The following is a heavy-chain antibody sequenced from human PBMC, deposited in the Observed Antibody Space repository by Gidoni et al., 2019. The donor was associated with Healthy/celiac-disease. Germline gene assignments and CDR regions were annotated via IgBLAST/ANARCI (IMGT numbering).Heavy chain of an antibody. CDR3: ARGSSGSYSPPPDGDY. J-gene: IGHJ4*02. D-gene: IGHD1-26*01. CDR1: GYTFTSYY. CDR2: INPSGGST. V-gene: IGHV1-46*03. Sequence: QVQLVQSGAEVKKPGASVKVSCKASGYTFTSYYMHWVRQAPGQGLEWMGIINPSGGSTSYAQKFQGRVTMTRDTSTSTVYMELSSLRSEDTAVYYCARGSSGSYSPPPDGDYWGQGTLVTVSS.